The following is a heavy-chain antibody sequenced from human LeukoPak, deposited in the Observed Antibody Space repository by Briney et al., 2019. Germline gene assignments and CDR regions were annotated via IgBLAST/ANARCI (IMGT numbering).Heavy chain of an antibody. CDR1: GFTFSTYE. CDR2: ISGTSSSI. Sequence: GGSLRLSCAGSGFTFSTYEINWVRQAPGKGLEWVSYISGTSSSIYYADSVKGRFTVPRDNAKNSLYLQMNSLRDEDTAIYYCARVGPYYYYYGMDVWGQGTTVTVSS. CDR3: ARVGPYYYYYGMDV. D-gene: IGHD1-26*01. J-gene: IGHJ6*02. V-gene: IGHV3-48*03.